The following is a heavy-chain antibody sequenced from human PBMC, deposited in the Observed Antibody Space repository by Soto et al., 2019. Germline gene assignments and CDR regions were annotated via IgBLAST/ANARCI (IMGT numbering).Heavy chain of an antibody. V-gene: IGHV3-66*01. D-gene: IGHD1-26*01. CDR3: AVRGGYTTPFDY. CDR2: IYSSGST. CDR1: GFTVSSNY. Sequence: GSLRLSCAASGFTVSSNYMSWVRQAPGKGLEWVSLIYSSGSTYYADSVKGRFTISRDNSKDTLYLQINSLRAEDTAVYYCAVRGGYTTPFDYWGQGTLVTSPQ. J-gene: IGHJ4*02.